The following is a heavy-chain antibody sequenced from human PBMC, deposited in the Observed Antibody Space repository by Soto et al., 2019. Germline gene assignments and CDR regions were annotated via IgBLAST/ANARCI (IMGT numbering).Heavy chain of an antibody. D-gene: IGHD4-17*01. CDR1: GFTFGDYA. Sequence: PGGSLRLSCTASGFTFGDYAMSWFRQAPGKGLEWVGFIRSKAYGGTTEYAASVKGRFTISRDDSKSIAYLQMNSLKTEDTAVYYCTRDFIDYGDYADYYYGMDVWGQGTTVTVSS. V-gene: IGHV3-49*03. J-gene: IGHJ6*02. CDR3: TRDFIDYGDYADYYYGMDV. CDR2: IRSKAYGGTT.